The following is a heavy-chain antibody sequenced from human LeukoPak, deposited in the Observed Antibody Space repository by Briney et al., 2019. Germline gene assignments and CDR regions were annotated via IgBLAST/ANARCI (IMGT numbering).Heavy chain of an antibody. V-gene: IGHV4-4*07. CDR2: IYTSGST. J-gene: IGHJ6*03. CDR1: GGSISSYY. D-gene: IGHD5-18*01. Sequence: SETLSLTCTVSGGSISSYYWSWIRQPARKGLEWIGRIYTSGSTNYNPSLKSRVTMSVDTSKNQFSLKLSSVTAADTAVYYCAREDIQLWPRRHYYMDVWGKGTTVTVSS. CDR3: AREDIQLWPRRHYYMDV.